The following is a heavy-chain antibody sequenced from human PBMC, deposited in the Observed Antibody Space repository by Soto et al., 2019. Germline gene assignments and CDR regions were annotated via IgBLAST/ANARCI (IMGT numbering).Heavy chain of an antibody. J-gene: IGHJ4*02. CDR2: IFHTGGT. Sequence: QVQLQESGPGLVKPSETLSLTCTVSSDSIAGENWWSWVRQPPGMGLDWIGEIFHTGGTNYNPSLKGRVTMEVDKSKNQFSLKLISATAADTAVYYCARVFSSGSGWMYYFDFWGQGTLVSVSS. D-gene: IGHD6-25*01. CDR1: SDSIAGENW. V-gene: IGHV4-4*02. CDR3: ARVFSSGSGWMYYFDF.